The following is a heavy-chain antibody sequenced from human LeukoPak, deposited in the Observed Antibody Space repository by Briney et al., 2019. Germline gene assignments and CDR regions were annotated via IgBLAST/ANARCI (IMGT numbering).Heavy chain of an antibody. CDR3: ATRATDKIGSAFDI. V-gene: IGHV1-46*01. CDR2: INPSGGST. CDR1: GYTFTGYS. J-gene: IGHJ3*02. D-gene: IGHD5-12*01. Sequence: GASVKVSCKASGYTFTGYSMHWVRQAPGQGLEWMGIINPSGGSTSYAQKFQGRVTMTRDMSTSTVYMELSSLRSEDTAVYYCATRATDKIGSAFDIWGQGTMVTVSS.